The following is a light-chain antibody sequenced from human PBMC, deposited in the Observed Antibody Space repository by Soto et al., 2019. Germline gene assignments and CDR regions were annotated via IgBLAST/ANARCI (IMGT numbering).Light chain of an antibody. CDR3: QQSVT. V-gene: IGKV1-5*01. Sequence: DIQMTQSPSTLSASVGDRVTITCRASQSISSWLAWYQQKPGKAPKLLIYDASSLESGVPSRFSGSGSGTEFTLXISSLQPDDFATYYCQQSVTFGQGTKVDTK. CDR2: DAS. CDR1: QSISSW. J-gene: IGKJ1*01.